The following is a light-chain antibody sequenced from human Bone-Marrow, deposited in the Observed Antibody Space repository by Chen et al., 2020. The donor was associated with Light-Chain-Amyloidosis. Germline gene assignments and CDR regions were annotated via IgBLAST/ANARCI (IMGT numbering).Light chain of an antibody. J-gene: IGKJ4*01. CDR3: QQRSNWRVT. V-gene: IGKV3-11*01. CDR1: QSVSSY. CDR2: DAS. Sequence: EIVLTQSPAPLSLSPGERATLSCRASQSVSSYLAWFQQKPGQAPRLLIYDASNRATGIPGRFSGSGSGTDFTLTISSLEPEDFAVYYCQQRSNWRVTFGGGTKVEIK.